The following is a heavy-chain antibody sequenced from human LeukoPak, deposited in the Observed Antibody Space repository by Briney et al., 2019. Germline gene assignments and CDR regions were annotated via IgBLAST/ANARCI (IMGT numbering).Heavy chain of an antibody. J-gene: IGHJ4*02. D-gene: IGHD3-9*01. V-gene: IGHV3-23*01. CDR1: GFTSSSYA. CDR3: AKSELRHFDWLPNYFHY. Sequence: GGSLRLSCAASGFTSSSYAVGWVRQAPGRGLEWVSAISGSGGGTYYADSVKGRFTISRDNSKNTLYLQLNSLRAEDTAVYYCAKSELRHFDWLPNYFHYWGQGTLVTVSS. CDR2: ISGSGGGT.